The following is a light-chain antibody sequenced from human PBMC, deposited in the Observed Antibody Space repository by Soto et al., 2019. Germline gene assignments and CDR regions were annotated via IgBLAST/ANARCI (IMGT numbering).Light chain of an antibody. CDR1: QSVSSSY. J-gene: IGKJ1*01. CDR2: GAS. CDR3: QQYGSSRRT. V-gene: IGKV3-20*01. Sequence: EIVLTQSPGTLSLSPGERATLSCRASQSVSSSYLAWYQQKPGQAPRLLIYGASSRATGIPDRLSGSGSGTDFTLTISRLEPEDFAVYYCQQYGSSRRTFGQGTKVDNK.